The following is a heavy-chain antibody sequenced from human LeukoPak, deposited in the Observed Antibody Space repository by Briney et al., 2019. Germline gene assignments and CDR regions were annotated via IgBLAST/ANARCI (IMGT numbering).Heavy chain of an antibody. Sequence: GGSLRLSCAASGFTFSSYSMNWVRQAPGKGLEWISYISTSSNTIYYADSVKGRFTISRDNAKNSLYLQTNSLRDEDTAVYYCARGYYFDCWGQGTLVTVSS. J-gene: IGHJ4*02. CDR3: ARGYYFDC. CDR2: ISTSSNTI. CDR1: GFTFSSYS. V-gene: IGHV3-48*02.